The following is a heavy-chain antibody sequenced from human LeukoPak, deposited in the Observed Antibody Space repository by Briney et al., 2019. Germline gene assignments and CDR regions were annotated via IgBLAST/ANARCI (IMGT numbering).Heavy chain of an antibody. Sequence: GRSLRLSCAASGFTFSSYAMHWVRQAPGKGLERVAVISYDGSNKYYADSVKGRFTISRANAKNSLYLQMNSLRAEDTAVYYCARGWFDPWGQGTLVTVSS. CDR3: ARGWFDP. V-gene: IGHV3-30-3*01. CDR1: GFTFSSYA. CDR2: ISYDGSNK. J-gene: IGHJ5*02.